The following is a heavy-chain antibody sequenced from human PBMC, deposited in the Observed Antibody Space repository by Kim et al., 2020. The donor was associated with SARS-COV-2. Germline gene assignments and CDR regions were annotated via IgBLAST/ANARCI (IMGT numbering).Heavy chain of an antibody. D-gene: IGHD3-16*01. CDR1: GYTFASHA. V-gene: IGHV7-4-1*02. CDR3: ARDRWGINTYGWRPADFAFDV. Sequence: ASVKVSCKASGYTFASHALNWVRQAPGQGLEWIGWINTNTGKPTYAQGFTGRFVFSLDTSVSTAFLQINSLKSEDTGMFYCARDRWGINTYGWRPADFAFDVWGQGTAVTV. J-gene: IGHJ6*02. CDR2: INTNTGKP.